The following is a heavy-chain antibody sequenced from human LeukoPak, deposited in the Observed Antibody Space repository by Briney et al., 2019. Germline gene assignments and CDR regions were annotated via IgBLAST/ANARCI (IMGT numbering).Heavy chain of an antibody. D-gene: IGHD1-26*01. CDR1: GGSISSYY. J-gene: IGHJ6*02. CDR2: ICYSGST. V-gene: IGHV4-59*12. CDR3: ARGTSGFYYYGMDV. Sequence: PSETLSLTCTVSGGSISSYYWSWIRQPPGKGLEWIGYICYSGSTNYNPSLKSRVTISVDTSKNQFSLKLSSVTAADTAVYYCARGTSGFYYYGMDVWGQGTTVTVSS.